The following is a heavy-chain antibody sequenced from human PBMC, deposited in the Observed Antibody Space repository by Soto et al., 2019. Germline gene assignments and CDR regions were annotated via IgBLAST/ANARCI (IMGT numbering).Heavy chain of an antibody. CDR2: ISYDGSNK. CDR3: ARVLVQQWLRITQYYYYGMDV. V-gene: IGHV3-30-3*01. J-gene: IGHJ6*02. D-gene: IGHD6-19*01. Sequence: GGSLRLSCAASGFTFSSYAMHWVRQAPGKGLEWVAVISYDGSNKYYADSVKGRFTISRDNSKNTLYLQMNSLRAEDTAVYYCARVLVQQWLRITQYYYYGMDVWGQGTTVTRLL. CDR1: GFTFSSYA.